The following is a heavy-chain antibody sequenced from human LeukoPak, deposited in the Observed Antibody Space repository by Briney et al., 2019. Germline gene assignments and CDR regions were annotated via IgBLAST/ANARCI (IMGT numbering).Heavy chain of an antibody. Sequence: PGGSLRLSCAASGFTFSSYXMHWVRQAPGKXXEYVSAISSNGGSTXYANSVKGRFTISRDNSKNTLYLQMGSLRAEDMAVYYCARGGGLGAFDIWGQGTMVTVSS. J-gene: IGHJ3*02. CDR1: GFTFSSYX. CDR3: ARGGGLGAFDI. CDR2: ISSNGGST. V-gene: IGHV3-64*01. D-gene: IGHD3-16*01.